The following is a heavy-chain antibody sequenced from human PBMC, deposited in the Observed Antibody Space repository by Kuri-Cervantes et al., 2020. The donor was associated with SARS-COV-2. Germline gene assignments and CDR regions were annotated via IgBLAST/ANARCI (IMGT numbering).Heavy chain of an antibody. CDR2: INHSGST. CDR3: ARGTSGRDDFWSGYYVGYYYYYGMDV. V-gene: IGHV4-34*01. CDR1: GGSVSGYY. J-gene: IGHJ6*02. D-gene: IGHD3-3*01. Sequence: SETLSLTCAVYGGSVSGYYWSWIRQPPGKGLEWIGEINHSGSTNYNPSLKSRVTRSVDTSKNQSSLKHSSVTAADTAVYYCARGTSGRDDFWSGYYVGYYYYYGMDVWGQGTTVTVSS.